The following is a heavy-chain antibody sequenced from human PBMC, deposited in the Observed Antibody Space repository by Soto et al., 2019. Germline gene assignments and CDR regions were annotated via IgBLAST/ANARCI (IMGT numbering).Heavy chain of an antibody. CDR2: ISAYNGNT. Sequence: QVQLVQSGAEVKKPGASVKVSCKASGYTFTNYAFSWVRQAPGQGLEWMGWISAYNGNTNYPQKLQGRVTMTTDTSASRPYTAPRSLRSGDTAVYCCARTLAAAGPFDRWGQGTLVTVSS. J-gene: IGHJ5*02. D-gene: IGHD6-13*01. CDR3: ARTLAAAGPFDR. CDR1: GYTFTNYA. V-gene: IGHV1-18*01.